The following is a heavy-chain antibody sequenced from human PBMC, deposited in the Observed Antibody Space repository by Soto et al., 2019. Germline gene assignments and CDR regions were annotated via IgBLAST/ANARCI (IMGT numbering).Heavy chain of an antibody. J-gene: IGHJ4*02. D-gene: IGHD1-26*01. Sequence: GGSLRLSCAASGFTFDDYTMRWVRQAPGKGLEWVSLISWDGGSTYYADSVKGRFTISRDNSKNSLYLQMNSLRTEDTALYYCAKDSGGPPASSGGGYWGQGTLVTVSS. V-gene: IGHV3-43*01. CDR2: ISWDGGST. CDR3: AKDSGGPPASSGGGY. CDR1: GFTFDDYT.